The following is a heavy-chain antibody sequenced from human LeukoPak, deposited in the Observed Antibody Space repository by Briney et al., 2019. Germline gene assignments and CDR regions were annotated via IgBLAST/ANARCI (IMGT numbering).Heavy chain of an antibody. V-gene: IGHV3-30*02. CDR1: GFTFSSYG. CDR3: ASELGTGRSY. CDR2: IRYDGSNK. D-gene: IGHD1-7*01. J-gene: IGHJ4*02. Sequence: GGSLRLSCAASGFTFSSYGMHWVRQAPGKGLEWVAFIRYDGSNKYYADSVKGRFTISRDNAKNSLYLQMNSLRAEDTAVYYCASELGTGRSYWGQGTLVTVSS.